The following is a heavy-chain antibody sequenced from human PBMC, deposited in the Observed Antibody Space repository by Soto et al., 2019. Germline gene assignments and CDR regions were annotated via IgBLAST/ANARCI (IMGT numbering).Heavy chain of an antibody. CDR3: ARSGTGGYIDY. CDR1: GDSVSSKNAA. D-gene: IGHD3-22*01. Sequence: SQTLSLTCAISGDSVSSKNAAWNWIRQSPSRGLEWLGRTYYRSKWHSGYAVSVRGRISISPETSKNRFSLQLDSVTPDDTAVYYCARSGTGGYIDYWGRGTPVTV. CDR2: TYYRSKWHS. J-gene: IGHJ4*02. V-gene: IGHV6-1*01.